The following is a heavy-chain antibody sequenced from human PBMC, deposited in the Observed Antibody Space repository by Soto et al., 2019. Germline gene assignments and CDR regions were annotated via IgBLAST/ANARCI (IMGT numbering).Heavy chain of an antibody. CDR1: GAPHSPCYY. CDR2: IYHTGTT. J-gene: IGHJ4*02. D-gene: IGHD1-7*01. V-gene: IGHV4-38-2*02. CDR3: ASRAPGTSVDY. Sequence: PAEALYQIFNFSGAPHSPCYYWAGMRQPSGKGLEWVASIYHTGTTYDNPSLTSRVTISVDTSKNQFSLKLTSLTAADTAVYYRASRAPGTSVDYWGQVTLVT.